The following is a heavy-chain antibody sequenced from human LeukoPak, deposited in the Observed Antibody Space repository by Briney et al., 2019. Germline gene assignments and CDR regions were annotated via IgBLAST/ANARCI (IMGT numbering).Heavy chain of an antibody. V-gene: IGHV4-59*11. Sequence: SETLFLTCAVSGGSISSHYWSWIRQPPGKGLEWIGYIYYSGSTNYNPSLKSRVTISVDTSKNQFSLKLSSVTAADTAVYYCARVERGYLDVWGKGTTVTVSS. J-gene: IGHJ6*03. CDR2: IYYSGST. CDR3: ARVERGYLDV. CDR1: GGSISSHY.